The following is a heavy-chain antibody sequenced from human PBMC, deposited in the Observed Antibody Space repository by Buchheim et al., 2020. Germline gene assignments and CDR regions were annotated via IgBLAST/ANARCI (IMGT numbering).Heavy chain of an antibody. CDR3: ARGIRTIFGLASNYYGMDV. Sequence: QVQLQQWGAGLLKPSETLSLMCTVYGGSLGGYYWSWIRQPPGKGLEWIGEINQSGSTNYNPSLKRRVTISVDTSNNQFSLKLSSVTAADTAVYYCARGIRTIFGLASNYYGMDVWGRGTT. J-gene: IGHJ6*02. CDR1: GGSLGGYY. CDR2: INQSGST. D-gene: IGHD3/OR15-3a*01. V-gene: IGHV4-34*01.